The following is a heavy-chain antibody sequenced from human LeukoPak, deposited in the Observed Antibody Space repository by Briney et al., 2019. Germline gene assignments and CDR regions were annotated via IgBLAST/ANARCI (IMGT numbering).Heavy chain of an antibody. D-gene: IGHD2-2*01. V-gene: IGHV1-2*02. CDR3: ARARGDIVVVSAAIWFDP. J-gene: IGHJ5*02. CDR2: IKPNNGGT. Sequence: ASVKVSCKASGYTFTGYYMHWVRQAPGQGLEWMGWIKPNNGGTNYAQKFQGRVTMTRDTSISTAYMELSRLRSDDTAVYYCARARGDIVVVSAAIWFDPWGQGTLVTVSS. CDR1: GYTFTGYY.